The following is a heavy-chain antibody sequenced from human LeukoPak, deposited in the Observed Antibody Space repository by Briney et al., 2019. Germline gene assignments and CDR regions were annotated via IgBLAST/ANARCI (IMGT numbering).Heavy chain of an antibody. J-gene: IGHJ6*02. V-gene: IGHV3-49*04. CDR1: GFTFGDYA. Sequence: GSLRLSCTASGFTFGDYAMSWVRQAPGKGLEWVGFIRSKAYGGTTEYAASVKGGFTISRDDSKSIAYLQMNSLKTEDTAVYYCTRDYDILTGRPTYYYYGMDVWGQGTTVTVSS. CDR2: IRSKAYGGTT. D-gene: IGHD3-9*01. CDR3: TRDYDILTGRPTYYYYGMDV.